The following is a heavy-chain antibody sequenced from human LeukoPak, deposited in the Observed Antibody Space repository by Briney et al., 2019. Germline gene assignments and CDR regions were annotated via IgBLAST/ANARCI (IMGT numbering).Heavy chain of an antibody. CDR2: INHSGST. CDR1: VGSFRGYY. Sequence: PSETLSLTSADYVGSFRGYYWSWIRQPPGKGLEWIGEINHSGSTNYNPSLKSRVTISVVTSKNQFSLKLSSVTAADTAVYYCARGHGSYGSGSIWNYWGQGTLVTVSS. CDR3: ARGHGSYGSGSIWNY. D-gene: IGHD1-26*01. J-gene: IGHJ4*02. V-gene: IGHV4-34*01.